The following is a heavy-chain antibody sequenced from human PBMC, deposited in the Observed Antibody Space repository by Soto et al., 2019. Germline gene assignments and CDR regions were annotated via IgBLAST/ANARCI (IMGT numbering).Heavy chain of an antibody. CDR3: TTASTQLTPYYYYYYGMDV. V-gene: IGHV3-15*01. CDR1: GFTFSNAW. CDR2: IKSKTDGGTT. J-gene: IGHJ6*02. Sequence: LRLSCAASGFTFSNAWMSWVRQAPGKGLEWVGRIKSKTDGGTTDYAAPVKGRFTISRDDSKNTLYLQMNSLKTEDTAVYYCTTASTQLTPYYYYYYGMDVWGQGTTVTVSS. D-gene: IGHD1-1*01.